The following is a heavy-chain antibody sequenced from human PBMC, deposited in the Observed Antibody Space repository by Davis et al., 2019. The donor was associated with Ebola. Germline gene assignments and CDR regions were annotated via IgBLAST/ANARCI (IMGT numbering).Heavy chain of an antibody. CDR2: ISGSGNVT. J-gene: IGHJ6*03. CDR1: GFTFSSYA. V-gene: IGHV3-23*01. Sequence: GESLKISCAASGFTFSSYAMSWVRQAPGKGLEWVSGISGSGNVTYQADSVKGRFAISRDNSKNTLYLQMNSLRDEDTAVYYCAREGGITIFGVDPNYYMDVWGKGTTVTVSS. CDR3: AREGGITIFGVDPNYYMDV. D-gene: IGHD3-3*01.